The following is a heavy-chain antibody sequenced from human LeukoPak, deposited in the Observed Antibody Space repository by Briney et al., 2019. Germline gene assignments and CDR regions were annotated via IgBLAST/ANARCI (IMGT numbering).Heavy chain of an antibody. CDR1: GFTFSSYE. D-gene: IGHD2-15*01. J-gene: IGHJ4*02. V-gene: IGHV3-33*08. CDR3: ARAPPYCSGGACYFDY. Sequence: GALRLSCAASGFTFSSYEMNWVRQAPGKGLEWVAVIWYDGNNKYYADSVKGRFTISRDNSKNTLFLQMNSLRAEDSAVYYCARAPPYCSGGACYFDYWGQGTLVTVSS. CDR2: IWYDGNNK.